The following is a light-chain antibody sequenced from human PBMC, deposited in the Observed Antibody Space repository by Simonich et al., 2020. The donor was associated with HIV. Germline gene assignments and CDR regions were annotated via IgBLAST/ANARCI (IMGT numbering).Light chain of an antibody. CDR2: AAS. J-gene: IGKJ1*01. Sequence: DIQMTQSPSTLSAHVGDRVTITCRASQSIDNWLAWYQQKPGKAPKLLLYAASRLESGVPSRFSGSGSGTDYTLTISSLQPEDFATYYCQQSYSTPRTFGQGTKVVIK. CDR1: QSIDNW. V-gene: IGKV1-NL1*01. CDR3: QQSYSTPRT.